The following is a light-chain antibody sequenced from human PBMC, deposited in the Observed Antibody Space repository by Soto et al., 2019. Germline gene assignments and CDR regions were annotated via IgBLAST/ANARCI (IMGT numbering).Light chain of an antibody. Sequence: QSVLTQPPSVSGAPGQRVTISGTGSSSNIGAGYDVHWYQQVPGTAPKLLIYANRNRPAGVPDRFSASKSDTSASLAITGLQAEDEADYYCQSYDSSPSGYVFGTGTKVTVL. V-gene: IGLV1-40*01. J-gene: IGLJ1*01. CDR3: QSYDSSPSGYV. CDR1: SSNIGAGYD. CDR2: ANR.